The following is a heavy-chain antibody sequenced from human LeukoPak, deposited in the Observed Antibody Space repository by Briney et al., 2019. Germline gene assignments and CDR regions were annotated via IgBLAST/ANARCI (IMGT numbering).Heavy chain of an antibody. D-gene: IGHD6-13*01. CDR1: GYSISSGYY. CDR3: ARGTPGYSSSWGWFDP. V-gene: IGHV4-38-2*02. J-gene: IGHJ5*02. CDR2: IYHSGST. Sequence: KPSETLSLTCTVSGYSISSGYYWGWIRQPPGKGLEWIGSIYHSGSTYYNPSLKSRVTISVDTSKNQFSLKLSPVTAADTAVDYCARGTPGYSSSWGWFDPWGQGTLVTVSS.